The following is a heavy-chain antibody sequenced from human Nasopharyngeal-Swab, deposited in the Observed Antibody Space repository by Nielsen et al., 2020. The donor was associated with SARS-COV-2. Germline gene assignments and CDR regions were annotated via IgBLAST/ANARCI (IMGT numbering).Heavy chain of an antibody. J-gene: IGHJ5*02. V-gene: IGHV4-38-2*01. CDR1: GYSISSGYY. D-gene: IGHD6-19*01. CDR2: INHSGGT. CDR3: ARGRGSSGLTYNWFDP. Sequence: SETLSLTCAVSGYSISSGYYWGWIRQPPGKGLEWIGEINHSGGTNYNPSLKSRVTISVDTSKNQFSLKLSSVTAADTAVYYCARGRGSSGLTYNWFDPWGQGTLVTVSS.